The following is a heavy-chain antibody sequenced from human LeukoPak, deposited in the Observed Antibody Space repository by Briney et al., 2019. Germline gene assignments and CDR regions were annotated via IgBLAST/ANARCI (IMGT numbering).Heavy chain of an antibody. D-gene: IGHD3-22*01. V-gene: IGHV1-69*13. CDR3: ARDHRYYDSSGYLDI. J-gene: IGHJ3*02. CDR2: IIPLFGTA. CDR1: GGTFSSYA. Sequence: SVKVSCKDSGGTFSSYAISWVRQAPGQGLDWMGGIIPLFGTANYAQKFQGRVTITADESTSTAYVELSSLRSEDTAVYYCARDHRYYDSSGYLDIWGQGTMVTVSS.